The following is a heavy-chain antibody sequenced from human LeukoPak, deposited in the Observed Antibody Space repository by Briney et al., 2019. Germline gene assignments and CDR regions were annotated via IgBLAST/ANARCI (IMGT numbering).Heavy chain of an antibody. V-gene: IGHV4-59*01. D-gene: IGHD6-13*01. CDR2: IYYSGST. CDR1: GGSISSYY. J-gene: IGHJ4*02. Sequence: TSETLSLTCTVSGGSISSYYWSWIRQPPGKGLEWIGYIYYSGSTNYNPSLKSRVTISVDTSKNQFSLKLSSVTAADMAVYYCARWSAGLFDYWGQGTLVTVSS. CDR3: ARWSAGLFDY.